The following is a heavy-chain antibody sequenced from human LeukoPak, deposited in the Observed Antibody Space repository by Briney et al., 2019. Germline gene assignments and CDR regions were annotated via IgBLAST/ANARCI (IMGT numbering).Heavy chain of an antibody. V-gene: IGHV3-43*02. CDR2: ISGDGGST. CDR1: GFTFDDYA. J-gene: IGHJ4*02. CDR3: AKDVGLNTLTYTPEFDF. Sequence: PGGSLRLSCAASGFTFDDYAMHWVRQASGKGLEWVSLISGDGGSTYYADSVKGRFTASRDNSKNSLYLQMNSLGTEDTAFYYCAKDVGLNTLTYTPEFDFWGQGTLVTVSS. D-gene: IGHD3-16*01.